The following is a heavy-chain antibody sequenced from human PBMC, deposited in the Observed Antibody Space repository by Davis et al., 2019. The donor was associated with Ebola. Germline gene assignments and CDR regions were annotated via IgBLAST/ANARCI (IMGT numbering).Heavy chain of an antibody. D-gene: IGHD2-21*01. CDR2: IRSKANSYAT. Sequence: GESLKISCAASSFTFSASAMHWLRQASGKGLEWVGRIRSKANSYATSYAASVKGRFTISRDDSKNTAYLQMNSLKTEDTAVYYCTSTYSSFDYWGQGTLVTVSS. J-gene: IGHJ4*02. V-gene: IGHV3-73*01. CDR1: SFTFSASA. CDR3: TSTYSSFDY.